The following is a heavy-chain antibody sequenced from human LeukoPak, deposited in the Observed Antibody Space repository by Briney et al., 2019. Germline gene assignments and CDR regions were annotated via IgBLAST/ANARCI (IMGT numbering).Heavy chain of an antibody. CDR1: GVSISSYY. Sequence: PSEALSLTCTVSGVSISSYYWSWIRQPPGKGLEWIGYIYYSGSTNYNPSLKSRVTISLDTSKNQFSLKLSSVTAADTAVYYCARGVKSTGTKGYYFDYWGQGTLVTVSS. CDR3: ARGVKSTGTKGYYFDY. D-gene: IGHD3-10*01. V-gene: IGHV4-59*08. CDR2: IYYSGST. J-gene: IGHJ4*02.